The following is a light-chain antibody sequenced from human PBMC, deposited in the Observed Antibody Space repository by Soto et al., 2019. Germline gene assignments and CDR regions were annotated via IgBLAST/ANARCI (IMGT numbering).Light chain of an antibody. CDR3: SAYTHSNTPYV. Sequence: LTFPVSGCRSPRQSITISCTGSISDVGAYNFVSWYQHHPGKAPKLILYEVTSHPSGVSSRFSGSKSGNTASLTISGLQADDEGNYYCSAYTHSNTPYVFGTGAKAPV. V-gene: IGLV2-14*01. CDR2: EVT. CDR1: ISDVGAYNF. J-gene: IGLJ1*01.